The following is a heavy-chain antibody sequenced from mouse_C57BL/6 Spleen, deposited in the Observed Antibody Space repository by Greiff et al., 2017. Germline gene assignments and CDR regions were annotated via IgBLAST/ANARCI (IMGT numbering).Heavy chain of an antibody. D-gene: IGHD1-1*01. Sequence: EVQLQQSGAELVRPGASVTLSCTASGFNIKDYYMHWVKQRPEQGLEWIGRIDPEDGDTEYAPKFQGKATMTADTSSNTAYLQLSSLTSEDTAVYYCTAGYYGSNWYFDVWGTGTTVTVSS. CDR3: TAGYYGSNWYFDV. CDR1: GFNIKDYY. CDR2: IDPEDGDT. V-gene: IGHV14-1*01. J-gene: IGHJ1*03.